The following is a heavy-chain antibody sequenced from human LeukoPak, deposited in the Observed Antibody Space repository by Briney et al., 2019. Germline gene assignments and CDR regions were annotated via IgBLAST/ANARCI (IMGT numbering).Heavy chain of an antibody. V-gene: IGHV5-51*01. CDR3: VRQHDYVTNIPHS. CDR2: INPDSNA. Sequence: GESLKISCKGSGYSFTTYWSAWVRQMPGKGLEWIGIINPDSNARYSRCFQGQVNMSADKSLRTAYLQWSSLKASDTATYFCVRQHDYVTNIPHSWGQGTLVTVSS. J-gene: IGHJ4*02. D-gene: IGHD3-16*01. CDR1: GYSFTTYW.